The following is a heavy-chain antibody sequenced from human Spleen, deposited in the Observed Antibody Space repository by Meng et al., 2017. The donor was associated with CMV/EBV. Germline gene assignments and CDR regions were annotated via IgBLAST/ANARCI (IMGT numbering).Heavy chain of an antibody. V-gene: IGHV3-48*03. CDR3: ARGPDFWSGYYRYYYYYYGMDV. J-gene: IGHJ6*02. Sequence: GGSLRLSCAASGFTFSSYEMNWVRQAPGKGLEWVSYISSSGSTIYYADSVKGRFTISRDNAKNSLYLQMNSLRAEDTAVYYCARGPDFWSGYYRYYYYYYGMDVWGQGTTVTVSS. CDR2: ISSSGSTI. CDR1: GFTFSSYE. D-gene: IGHD3-3*01.